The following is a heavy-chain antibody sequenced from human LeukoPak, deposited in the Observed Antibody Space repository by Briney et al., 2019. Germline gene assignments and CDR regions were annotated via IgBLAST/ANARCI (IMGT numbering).Heavy chain of an antibody. CDR3: VRYRDGEYDF. Sequence: GGSLRLSCAGSGFVFSTHWVLWVRQAPGKGLEWVANIKQDGSEKYYVDSVKGQFTISRDNTKSSMYLEMNSLRAEDAAVYYCVRYRDGEYDFWGQGTLVTVSS. D-gene: IGHD4-17*01. CDR1: GFVFSTHW. V-gene: IGHV3-7*01. J-gene: IGHJ4*02. CDR2: IKQDGSEK.